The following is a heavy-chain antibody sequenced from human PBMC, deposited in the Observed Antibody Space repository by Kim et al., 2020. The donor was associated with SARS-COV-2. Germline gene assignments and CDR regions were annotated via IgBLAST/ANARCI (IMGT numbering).Heavy chain of an antibody. D-gene: IGHD6-13*01. CDR1: GFTFDDYA. CDR3: AKDSLYGSSFYSSSWYYFDY. CDR2: ISWNSGSI. J-gene: IGHJ4*02. Sequence: GGSLRLSCAASGFTFDDYAMHWVRQAPGKGLEWVSGISWNSGSIGYADSVKGRFTISRDNAKNSLYLQMNSLRAEDTALYYCAKDSLYGSSFYSSSWYYFDYWGQGTLVTVSS. V-gene: IGHV3-9*01.